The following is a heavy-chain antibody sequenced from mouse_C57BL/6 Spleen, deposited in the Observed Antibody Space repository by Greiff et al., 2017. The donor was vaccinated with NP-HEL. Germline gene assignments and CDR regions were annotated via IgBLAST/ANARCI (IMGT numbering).Heavy chain of an antibody. D-gene: IGHD1-1*01. J-gene: IGHJ2*01. V-gene: IGHV1-5*01. CDR3: TRDTTAAVYFDY. CDR1: GYTFTSYW. CDR2: IYPGNSDT. Sequence: DVKLQESGTVLARPGASVKMSCKTSGYTFTSYWMHWVKQRPGQGLEWIGAIYPGNSDTSYNQKFKGKAKLTAVTSASTAYMELSSLTNEDSAVYYCTRDTTAAVYFDYWGQGTTLTVSS.